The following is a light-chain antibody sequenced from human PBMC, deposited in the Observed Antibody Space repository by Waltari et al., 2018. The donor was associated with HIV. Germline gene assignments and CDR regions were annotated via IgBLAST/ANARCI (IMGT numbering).Light chain of an antibody. CDR3: QQYYTTPLT. V-gene: IGKV4-1*01. CDR2: WAS. J-gene: IGKJ4*01. CDR1: QSVLYSSNNKNY. Sequence: DIVMTQSPDSLAVSLGARATINCKSSQSVLYSSNNKNYLDWYQQKPGQPPKLLIYWASARESGVPGRFSGSVSGTDFTLTISSLQAEDVAVYYCQQYYTTPLTFGGGTKVEIK.